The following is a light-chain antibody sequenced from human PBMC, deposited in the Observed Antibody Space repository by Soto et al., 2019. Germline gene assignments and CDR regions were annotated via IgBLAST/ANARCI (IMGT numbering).Light chain of an antibody. J-gene: IGLJ2*01. CDR2: GNS. Sequence: VLTQPPSVSGAPGQRVTISCTGTGSNIGEGYDVHWYQQLPGTAPKLLIYGNSDRPSGVPDRFSGSKSAASASLAITGLRAEDEALYYCQSHDSSLSGSPVFGGGTKLTVL. V-gene: IGLV1-40*01. CDR3: QSHDSSLSGSPV. CDR1: GSNIGEGYD.